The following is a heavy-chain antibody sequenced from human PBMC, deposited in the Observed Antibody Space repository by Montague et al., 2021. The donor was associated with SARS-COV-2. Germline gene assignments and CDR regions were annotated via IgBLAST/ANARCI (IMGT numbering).Heavy chain of an antibody. V-gene: IGHV4-34*01. Sequence: SETRSLTCAVYGGSLSGYSWSWIRQPPGEGLEWIAEISHSGGTSYNPSLKSRVTISVDTSKNQYSLKLSSATAADTAVYYCARVPYRLLFVPRYYGMDVWGQGTTVTVSS. CDR3: ARVPYRLLFVPRYYGMDV. CDR1: GGSLSGYS. J-gene: IGHJ6*02. CDR2: ISHSGGT. D-gene: IGHD2-2*01.